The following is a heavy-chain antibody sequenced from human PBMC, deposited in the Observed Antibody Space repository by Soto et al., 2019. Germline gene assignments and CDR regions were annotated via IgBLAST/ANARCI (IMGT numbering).Heavy chain of an antibody. CDR2: ISGSGIST. CDR3: AKEPVGPEWYFAL. V-gene: IGHV3-23*01. Sequence: DVQLLESGGGLVQPGGSLRLSCAASGFTFRSYAMSWVRQAPGKGLEWVSGISGSGISTHYADSVKGRFTVSRDNSKNTLYLQMSSLRAEDTAVYNCAKEPVGPEWYFALWGRGTLFTVPS. J-gene: IGHJ2*01. CDR1: GFTFRSYA.